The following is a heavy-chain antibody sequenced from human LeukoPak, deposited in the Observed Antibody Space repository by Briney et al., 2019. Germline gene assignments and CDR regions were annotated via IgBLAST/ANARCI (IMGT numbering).Heavy chain of an antibody. CDR1: GFIFSDYA. V-gene: IGHV3-23*01. J-gene: IGHJ4*02. CDR3: TKAGCTGTRCYENC. Sequence: GGSLRLSCAASGFIFSDYAMKWVRQAPGKGLEWVSIISGGSFDTYYADSVKGRFTISRDNSKNTLYLQMNSLRAEDTAVYYCTKAGCTGTRCYENCWGQGTQVTVSS. CDR2: ISGGSFDT. D-gene: IGHD2-2*01.